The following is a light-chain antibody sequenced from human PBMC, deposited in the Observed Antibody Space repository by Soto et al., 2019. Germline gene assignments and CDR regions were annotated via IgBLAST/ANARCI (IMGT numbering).Light chain of an antibody. CDR3: QQYASSLT. J-gene: IGKJ1*01. Sequence: EIVLTQSPGSLSLSLGERATLSCRASQSVDSAFFAWYQQKPGQPPRLLMYGASRRATGSPDRFSVSGSGTDFTLTISRLEPEDFAVYYCQQYASSLTFGQGTKVEI. CDR2: GAS. CDR1: QSVDSAF. V-gene: IGKV3-20*01.